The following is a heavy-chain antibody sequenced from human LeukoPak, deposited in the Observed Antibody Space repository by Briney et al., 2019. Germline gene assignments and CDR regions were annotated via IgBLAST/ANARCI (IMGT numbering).Heavy chain of an antibody. V-gene: IGHV1-18*01. D-gene: IGHD1-20*01. CDR2: ITAYNGNT. CDR3: ARGYNWNPEY. J-gene: IGHJ4*02. Sequence: ASVKVSCKTSGYTFTSYGIIWVRQAPGQGLEWMGWITAYNGNTNYTQKLQGRVTMTTDTSTSTAYMELRSLRSDDTAVYYCARGYNWNPEYWGQGTLVTVSS. CDR1: GYTFTSYG.